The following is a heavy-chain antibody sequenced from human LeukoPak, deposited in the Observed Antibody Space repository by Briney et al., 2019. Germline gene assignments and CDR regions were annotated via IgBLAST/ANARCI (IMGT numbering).Heavy chain of an antibody. J-gene: IGHJ4*02. Sequence: SETLSLTCAVSGYPISSGYYWGWIRQPPGKGLEWIGNIYHSGSTYYNPSLKSRVTISVDTSKNQFSLKVSSVNAADTAVYYCARWIAVAGPTDYWGQGTLVTVSS. CDR2: IYHSGST. CDR1: GYPISSGYY. CDR3: ARWIAVAGPTDY. V-gene: IGHV4-38-2*01. D-gene: IGHD6-19*01.